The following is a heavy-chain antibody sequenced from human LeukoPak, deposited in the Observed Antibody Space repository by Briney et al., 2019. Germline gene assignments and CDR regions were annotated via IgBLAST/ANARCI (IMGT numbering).Heavy chain of an antibody. CDR2: IYYSGST. Sequence: KPSETLSLTCTVSGGSISSYYWSWIRQPPGKGLEWIGYIYYSGSTNYSPSLKSRVTISVDTSKNQFSLKLSSVTAADTAVYYCARDTYYYDSSGYRDDAFDIWGQGTMVTVSS. D-gene: IGHD3-22*01. J-gene: IGHJ3*02. CDR1: GGSISSYY. CDR3: ARDTYYYDSSGYRDDAFDI. V-gene: IGHV4-59*01.